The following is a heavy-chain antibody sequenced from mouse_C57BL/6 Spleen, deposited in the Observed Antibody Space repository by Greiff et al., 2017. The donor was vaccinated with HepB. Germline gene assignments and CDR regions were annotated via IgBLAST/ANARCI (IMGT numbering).Heavy chain of an antibody. D-gene: IGHD1-1*01. CDR3: ARDYYGSSYYYYAMDY. V-gene: IGHV1-82*01. CDR1: GYAFSSSW. J-gene: IGHJ4*01. Sequence: VQLQQSGPELVKPGASVKISCKASGYAFSSSWMNWVKQRPGKGLEWIGRIYPGDGDTNYNGKFKGKATLTADKSSSTAYMQLSSLTSEDSAVYVCARDYYGSSYYYYAMDYWGQGTSVTVSS. CDR2: IYPGDGDT.